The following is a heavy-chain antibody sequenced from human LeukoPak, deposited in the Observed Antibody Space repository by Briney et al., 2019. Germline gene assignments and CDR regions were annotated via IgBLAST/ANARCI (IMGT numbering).Heavy chain of an antibody. Sequence: GGSLRLSCAASGFTFSSYGMHWVRQAPGKGLEWEAFIRYDGSNKYYADSVKGRFTISRDNSKNTLYLQMNSLRAEDTAVYYCAKDIRGYCSSTSCYSDYWGQGTLVTVSS. CDR1: GFTFSSYG. CDR2: IRYDGSNK. D-gene: IGHD2-2*01. V-gene: IGHV3-30*02. CDR3: AKDIRGYCSSTSCYSDY. J-gene: IGHJ4*02.